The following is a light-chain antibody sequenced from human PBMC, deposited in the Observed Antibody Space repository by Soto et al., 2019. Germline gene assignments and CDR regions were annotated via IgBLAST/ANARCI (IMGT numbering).Light chain of an antibody. V-gene: IGKV4-1*01. CDR3: QQYYSTPLT. CDR2: WAS. CDR1: QSVLYSSNNKNY. J-gene: IGKJ4*01. Sequence: DIVMTQSPDSLAVSLGERATINCKSSQSVLYSSNNKNYLAWYQQKPGQPPKLLIYWASTRESGVPDRFSGSGSATDFTRTISSLQAEDVAVYYCQQYYSTPLTFGGGTKLEIK.